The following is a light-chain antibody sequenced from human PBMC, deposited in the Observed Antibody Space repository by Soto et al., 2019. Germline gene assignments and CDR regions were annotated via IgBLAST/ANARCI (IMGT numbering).Light chain of an antibody. CDR3: MQDPQTGGT. CDR1: QSLLHSNGFNY. CDR2: LGS. J-gene: IGKJ2*01. Sequence: DIVMTQSPLSLPVTPVEPASISCRSSQSLLHSNGFNYLDWYLQKPGQSPHLLIYLGSTRASGVPDRFSGSESVTHFTLRISRVEAEDVGVDYCMQDPQTGGTLGQGTKVDIK. V-gene: IGKV2-28*01.